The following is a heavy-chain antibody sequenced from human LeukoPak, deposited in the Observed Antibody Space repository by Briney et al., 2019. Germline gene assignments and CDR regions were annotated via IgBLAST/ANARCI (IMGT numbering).Heavy chain of an antibody. V-gene: IGHV3-74*01. CDR1: GFTFSKYW. Sequence: PGGSLRLSCTASGFTFSKYWMHWVRQAPGEGLVWVSRIDPDASSTNYADSVKGRFTISRDNARNTVYLQMNSLRADDTALYYCATIQSGCRRTFDYWGQGILVTVSS. CDR2: IDPDASST. D-gene: IGHD2-15*01. J-gene: IGHJ4*02. CDR3: ATIQSGCRRTFDY.